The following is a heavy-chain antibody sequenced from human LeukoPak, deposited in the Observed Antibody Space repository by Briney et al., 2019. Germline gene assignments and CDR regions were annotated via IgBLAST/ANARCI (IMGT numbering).Heavy chain of an antibody. CDR1: GYTFTSFG. D-gene: IGHD6-13*01. CDR2: ISAYNGNT. Sequence: ASVKVSCKAPGYTFTSFGISWVRQAPGQGLEWMGWISAYNGNTNYAQKVQGRVTMTTDTSTSTAYMDLGSLRSDDTAVYYCVRDHGVAAAGTVSPFDCWGQGTPVTVSS. V-gene: IGHV1-18*01. J-gene: IGHJ4*02. CDR3: VRDHGVAAAGTVSPFDC.